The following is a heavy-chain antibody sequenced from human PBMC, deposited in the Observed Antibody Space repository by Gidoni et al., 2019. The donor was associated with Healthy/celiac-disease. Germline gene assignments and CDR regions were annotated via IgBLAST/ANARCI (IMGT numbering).Heavy chain of an antibody. CDR3: ARDLYDSRAESDAFDI. CDR2: IYYSGST. Sequence: QVQLQESGPGLVKPSETLSLTCTVSGGSISSYYWSWIRQPPGKGLEWIGYIYYSGSTNYNPSLKSRVTISVDTSKNQFSLKLSSVTAADTAVYYCARDLYDSRAESDAFDIWGQGTMVTVSS. V-gene: IGHV4-59*01. CDR1: GGSISSYY. D-gene: IGHD3-22*01. J-gene: IGHJ3*02.